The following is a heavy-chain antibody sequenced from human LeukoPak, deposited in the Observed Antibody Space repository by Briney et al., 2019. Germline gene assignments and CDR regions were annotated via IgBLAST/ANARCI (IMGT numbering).Heavy chain of an antibody. CDR3: ARPSYYGSESQLYYFGY. CDR2: IWFDGSNK. D-gene: IGHD3-10*01. V-gene: IGHV3-33*01. CDR1: GFTFSDYG. Sequence: GGSLRLSCAASGFTFSDYGTHWVRQAPGKGLEWVAVIWFDGSNKYYPDSVKGRFTISRDNSKNTLYLQMDSLRAEDTAIYYCARPSYYGSESQLYYFGYWGQGTLVTVSS. J-gene: IGHJ4*02.